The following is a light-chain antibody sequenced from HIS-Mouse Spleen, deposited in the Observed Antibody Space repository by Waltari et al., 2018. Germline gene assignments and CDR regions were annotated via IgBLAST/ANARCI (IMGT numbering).Light chain of an antibody. V-gene: IGLV1-51*01. CDR1: RPNIGTNH. CDR2: DDK. Sequence: QSALTHPPSVSAAPGQTVTIPCPGSRPNIGTNHLTWYQQLPGTAPKPLIYDDKKRPSEIPDRFSGSKTGTSATLGITGLQTGDEADYYCGTWDSSLSAGVFGGGTKLTVL. J-gene: IGLJ3*02. CDR3: GTWDSSLSAGV.